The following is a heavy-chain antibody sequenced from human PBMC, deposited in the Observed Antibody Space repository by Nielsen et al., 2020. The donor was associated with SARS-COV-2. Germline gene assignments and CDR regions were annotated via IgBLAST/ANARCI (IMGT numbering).Heavy chain of an antibody. CDR2: ISYEGNNA. CDR3: ARGGDW. CDR1: GFTFSDYS. J-gene: IGHJ4*02. D-gene: IGHD3-9*01. Sequence: GGSLRLSCTASGFTFSDYSMYWVRQTPGKGLEWVAVISYEGNNAYYAASVRGRFTISRDNPGNTLYLQMNNVRSEDTAVYYCARGGDWWGRGTLVTVSS. V-gene: IGHV3-30-3*01.